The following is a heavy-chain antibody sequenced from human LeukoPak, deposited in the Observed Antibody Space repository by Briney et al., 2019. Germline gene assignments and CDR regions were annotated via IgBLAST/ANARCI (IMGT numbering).Heavy chain of an antibody. V-gene: IGHV3-30-3*01. Sequence: GGSLRLSCAASGFTFSSYAMHWVRQAPGKGLEWVAVISYDGSNKYYADFVKGRFTISRDNSKNTLYLQMNSLRAEDTAVYYCARVSKMGSPFDYWGQGTLVTVSS. J-gene: IGHJ4*02. D-gene: IGHD5-24*01. CDR1: GFTFSSYA. CDR3: ARVSKMGSPFDY. CDR2: ISYDGSNK.